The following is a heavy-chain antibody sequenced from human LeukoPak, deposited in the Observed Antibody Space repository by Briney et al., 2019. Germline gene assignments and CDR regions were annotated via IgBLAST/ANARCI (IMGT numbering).Heavy chain of an antibody. D-gene: IGHD6-13*01. CDR1: GYTFTSYY. Sequence: GASVKVSCKASGYTFTSYYMHWVRQAPGQGLEWMGIINPSGGSINYAQKFQGRVTMTRDTSISTAYMELSRLRSDDTAVYYCASSSAAGMSQWGQGTLVTVSS. V-gene: IGHV1-46*01. J-gene: IGHJ4*02. CDR2: INPSGGSI. CDR3: ASSSAAGMSQ.